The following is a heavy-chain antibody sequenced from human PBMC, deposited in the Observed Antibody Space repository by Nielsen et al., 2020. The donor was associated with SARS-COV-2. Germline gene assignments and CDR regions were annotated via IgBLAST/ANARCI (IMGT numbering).Heavy chain of an antibody. D-gene: IGHD2-15*01. V-gene: IGHV3-9*01. CDR1: GFTFDDYA. J-gene: IGHJ2*01. Sequence: SLKISCAASGFTFDDYAMHWVRQAPGKGLEWVSGISRNSGSIGYADSVKGRFTISRDNAKNSLYLQMNSLRAEDTALYYCAKARYCSGGSCYPRYFDLWGRGTLVTVSS. CDR2: ISRNSGSI. CDR3: AKARYCSGGSCYPRYFDL.